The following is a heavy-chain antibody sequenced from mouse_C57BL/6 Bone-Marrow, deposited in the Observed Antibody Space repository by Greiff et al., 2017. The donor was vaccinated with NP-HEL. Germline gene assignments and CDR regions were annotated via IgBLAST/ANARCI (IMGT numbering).Heavy chain of an antibody. CDR1: GFTFSSYG. Sequence: EVQLVESGGDLVKPGGSLKLSCAASGFTFSSYGMSWVRQTPDKRLEWVATISSGGSYTYYPDSVKGRFTISRDNAKNTLYLQMSSLKSEDTAMYYCARQSLYYGNLDWGQGTSVTVSS. V-gene: IGHV5-6*01. D-gene: IGHD2-1*01. CDR2: ISSGGSYT. J-gene: IGHJ4*01. CDR3: ARQSLYYGNLD.